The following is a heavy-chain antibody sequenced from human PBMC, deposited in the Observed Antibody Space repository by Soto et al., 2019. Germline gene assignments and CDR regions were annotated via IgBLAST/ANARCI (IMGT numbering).Heavy chain of an antibody. Sequence: PSETLSLTCSFSGCSISSGSYYLGWIRQPPGKGLEWIGYIYYSGSTNYNPSLKSRVTISVDTSKNQFSLKLSSVTAADTAVYYCARIMGDIPEYYYYYGMDVWGQGTTVTVSS. D-gene: IGHD3-9*01. CDR1: GCSISSGSYY. CDR3: ARIMGDIPEYYYYYGMDV. V-gene: IGHV4-61*01. CDR2: IYYSGST. J-gene: IGHJ6*02.